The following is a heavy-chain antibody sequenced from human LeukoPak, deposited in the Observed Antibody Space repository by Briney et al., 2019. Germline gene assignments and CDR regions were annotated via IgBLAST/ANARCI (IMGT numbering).Heavy chain of an antibody. Sequence: GGSLRLSCAASGFTFSSYALSWVRQAPGKGLEWVSGISGGAGTPYYADSVKGRFTISRDNSKSTLYLQMTSLRAEDTAVYYCAKRRTTVITMDYFDYWGQGTLVTVSS. V-gene: IGHV3-23*01. D-gene: IGHD4-17*01. J-gene: IGHJ4*02. CDR3: AKRRTTVITMDYFDY. CDR1: GFTFSSYA. CDR2: ISGGAGTP.